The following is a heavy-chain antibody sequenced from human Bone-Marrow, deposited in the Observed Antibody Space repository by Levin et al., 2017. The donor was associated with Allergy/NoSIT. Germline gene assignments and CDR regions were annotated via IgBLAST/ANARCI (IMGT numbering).Heavy chain of an antibody. D-gene: IGHD2-21*01. Sequence: ASVKVSCKTSGYMFTAYYIHWVRQAPGQGPEWMGWINPNNGGTKYAPKFQGRVTMTRDTSINTSYLDLSGLRFDDPAVYYCARDYTYWFDPWGQGTLVTVSS. CDR1: GYMFTAYY. J-gene: IGHJ5*02. CDR3: ARDYTYWFDP. V-gene: IGHV1-2*02. CDR2: INPNNGGT.